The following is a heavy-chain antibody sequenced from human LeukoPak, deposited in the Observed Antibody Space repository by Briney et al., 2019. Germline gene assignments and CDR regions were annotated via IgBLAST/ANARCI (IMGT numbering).Heavy chain of an antibody. CDR1: GFTFSSYG. CDR3: AKDLMGTYYGFWSGYSHYYYGMDV. J-gene: IGHJ6*02. Sequence: PGGSLRLSCAASGFTFSSYGMHWVRQAPGKGLEWVAVISYDGSNKYYADSVKGRFTISRDNSKNTLYLQMNSLRAEDTAVYYCAKDLMGTYYGFWSGYSHYYYGMDVWGQGTTVTVSS. D-gene: IGHD3-3*01. V-gene: IGHV3-30*18. CDR2: ISYDGSNK.